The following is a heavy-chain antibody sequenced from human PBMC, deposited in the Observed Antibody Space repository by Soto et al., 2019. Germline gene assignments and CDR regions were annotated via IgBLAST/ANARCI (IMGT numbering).Heavy chain of an antibody. D-gene: IGHD5-18*01. CDR1: GYTFTSYD. Sequence: GASVKVSCKASGYTFTSYDINWVRQATGQGLEWMGWMNPNSGNTGYAQKFQGRVTMTRNTSISTAYMELSSLRSEDTAVYYCASTTTWIQLWSIPIPRPVLDYYYGMDVWGQGTTVTVSS. CDR2: MNPNSGNT. J-gene: IGHJ6*02. CDR3: ASTTTWIQLWSIPIPRPVLDYYYGMDV. V-gene: IGHV1-8*01.